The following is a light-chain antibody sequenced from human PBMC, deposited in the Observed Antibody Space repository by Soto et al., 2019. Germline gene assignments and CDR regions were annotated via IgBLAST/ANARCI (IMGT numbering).Light chain of an antibody. CDR2: LGS. V-gene: IGKV2-28*01. CDR3: MQALQIQLYT. Sequence: DIVMTQSPLSLPVTPGEPASISCRSSQSLLHSNGYNYLDWYLQKPGQSPQLLIYLGSNRASGVPARFSGSGSGTDFTLKISRVEAEDVGVYYCMQALQIQLYTFGQGTKLEIK. CDR1: QSLLHSNGYNY. J-gene: IGKJ2*01.